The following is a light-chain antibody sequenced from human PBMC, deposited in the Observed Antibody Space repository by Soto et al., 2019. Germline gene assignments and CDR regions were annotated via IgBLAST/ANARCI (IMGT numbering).Light chain of an antibody. CDR1: QSVSSSY. V-gene: IGKV3-20*01. Sequence: EIVLTQSPGTLSLRPGERATLSWRARQSVSSSYLGWYQQKPGQAPRLLIYGASSRATGITDRFSGSGSGTDFTLTISRLEPEDFAVYYCQQYGSSPVTFGQGTQFDIK. CDR3: QQYGSSPVT. CDR2: GAS. J-gene: IGKJ1*01.